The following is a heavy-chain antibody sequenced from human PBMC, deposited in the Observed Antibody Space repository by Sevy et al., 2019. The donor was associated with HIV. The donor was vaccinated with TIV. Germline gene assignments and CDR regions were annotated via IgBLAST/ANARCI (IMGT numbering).Heavy chain of an antibody. V-gene: IGHV3-9*01. Sequence: GGSLRLSCAGSGFNFDDYAMHWVRQAPGKGLEWVSGISWNSGSIVYADSVKGRFTISRDNAKNSLYMQMNSLRAEDTALYDCAKVPWVYYYDSSGGNGAFDIWGQGTMVTVSS. CDR3: AKVPWVYYYDSSGGNGAFDI. CDR1: GFNFDDYA. D-gene: IGHD3-22*01. CDR2: ISWNSGSI. J-gene: IGHJ3*02.